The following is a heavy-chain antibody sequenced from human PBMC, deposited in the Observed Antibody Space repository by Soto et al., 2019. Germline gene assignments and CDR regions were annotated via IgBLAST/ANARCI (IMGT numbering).Heavy chain of an antibody. CDR2: INPITGGT. CDR1: GYTFTSYY. Sequence: RASVKVSCKASGYTFTSYYIHWVRQAPGQGLEWMGWINPITGGTNYAPKFQGRVTMTRDTSITTAYMELSRLRSDDTAVYYCARNYYGSSDRDYLDYWGQGTPVTVS. V-gene: IGHV1-2*02. J-gene: IGHJ4*02. CDR3: ARNYYGSSDRDYLDY. D-gene: IGHD3-22*01.